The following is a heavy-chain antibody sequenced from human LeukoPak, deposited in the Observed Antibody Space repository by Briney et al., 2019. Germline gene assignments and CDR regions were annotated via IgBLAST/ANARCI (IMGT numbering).Heavy chain of an antibody. CDR1: GYTFTGYY. CDR3: ARDYYDILTGYSSSSGY. D-gene: IGHD3-9*01. J-gene: IGHJ4*02. CDR2: INPNSGGT. V-gene: IGHV1-2*02. Sequence: ASVKVSCKASGYTFTGYYMHWVRQAPGQGLEWMGWINPNSGGTNYAQKFQGRVTMTRDTSISTAYMELSRLRSDDTAVYYCARDYYDILTGYSSSSGYWGQGTLVTVSS.